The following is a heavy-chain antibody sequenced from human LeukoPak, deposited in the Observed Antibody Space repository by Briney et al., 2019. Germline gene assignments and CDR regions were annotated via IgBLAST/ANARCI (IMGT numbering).Heavy chain of an antibody. CDR2: IRYDGSNK. D-gene: IGHD4-11*01. CDR3: AKDLATVTPYFDY. V-gene: IGHV3-30*02. J-gene: IGHJ4*02. Sequence: GGSLRLSCEASGFTFSSYGMHWVRQAPGKGLEWVAFIRYDGSNKYYADSVKGRFTISRDNSKNTLYLQMNSLRAEDTAVYYCAKDLATVTPYFDYWGQGTLVTVSS. CDR1: GFTFSSYG.